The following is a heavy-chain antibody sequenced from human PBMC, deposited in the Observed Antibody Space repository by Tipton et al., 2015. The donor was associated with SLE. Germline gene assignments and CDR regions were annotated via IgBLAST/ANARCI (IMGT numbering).Heavy chain of an antibody. D-gene: IGHD3-22*01. V-gene: IGHV4-59*08. CDR3: ARVRGDYYDSSGYYNYYYGMDV. CDR1: GVSMNSHY. J-gene: IGHJ6*02. CDR2: MFYSGST. Sequence: TLSLTCNVSGVSMNSHYWSWIRQPPGKGLEWIGYMFYSGSTNYNPSLKSRVTMSVDTSKNQFSLKLSSVTAADTAVYYCARVRGDYYDSSGYYNYYYGMDVWGQGTTVTVSS.